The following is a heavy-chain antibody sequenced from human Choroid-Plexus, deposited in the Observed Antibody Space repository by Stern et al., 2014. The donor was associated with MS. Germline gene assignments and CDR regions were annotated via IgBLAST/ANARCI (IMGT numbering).Heavy chain of an antibody. CDR1: GFTFGNYW. V-gene: IGHV3-7*01. D-gene: IGHD3-3*01. CDR3: ARVYNTIYGIVTQRGSGMDV. CDR2: IKEDGTEK. Sequence: EVQLEESGGGLVQPGGSLTISCTAAGFTFGNYWMTWVRQAPGKGLEWVVNIKEDGTEKNYVDSVKGRFPISRDNARNSLYLQMNSRRVEDTALYYCARVYNTIYGIVTQRGSGMDVWGQGTTVIVSS. J-gene: IGHJ6*02.